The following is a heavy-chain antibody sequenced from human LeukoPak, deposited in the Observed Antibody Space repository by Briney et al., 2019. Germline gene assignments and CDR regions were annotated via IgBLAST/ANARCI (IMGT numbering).Heavy chain of an antibody. V-gene: IGHV3-33*08. CDR1: GFNIKNYG. J-gene: IGHJ4*02. Sequence: GRSLRLSCAPSGFNIKNYGIHWVRQAPGKGLEWVAVIWYDGSNKYYTDSVKGRFTISRDNSKNSVYLQMDSLRGEDTAVYYCARDRTYYSDYWGQGTLVTVSS. D-gene: IGHD3-16*01. CDR3: ARDRTYYSDY. CDR2: IWYDGSNK.